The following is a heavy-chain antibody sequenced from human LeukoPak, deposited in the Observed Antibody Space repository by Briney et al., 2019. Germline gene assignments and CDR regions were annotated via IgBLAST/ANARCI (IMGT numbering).Heavy chain of an antibody. CDR3: ARGYCSSTRCSHWFDP. J-gene: IGHJ5*02. Sequence: GASVKVSCKASGYTFTSYDINWVRQATGQGLEWMGWMNPNSGNTGYAQKFQGRVTMTRNTSINTAYMELSSLRSEDTAVCYCARGYCSSTRCSHWFDPWGQGTLVTVSS. V-gene: IGHV1-8*01. CDR2: MNPNSGNT. D-gene: IGHD2-2*01. CDR1: GYTFTSYD.